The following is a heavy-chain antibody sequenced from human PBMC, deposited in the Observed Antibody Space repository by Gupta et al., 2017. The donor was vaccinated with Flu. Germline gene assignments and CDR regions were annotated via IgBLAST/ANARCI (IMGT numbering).Heavy chain of an antibody. D-gene: IGHD2-21*02. J-gene: IGHJ4*02. CDR1: GFTFSSYG. CDR3: ARSHIVVVTAIGGFDY. CDR2: IWYDGSNK. V-gene: IGHV3-33*01. Sequence: QVQLVESGGGVVQPGRSLRLSCAASGFTFSSYGMHWVRQAPGKGLEWVAVIWYDGSNKYYADSVKGRFTISRDNSKNTLYLQMNSLRAEDTAVYYCARSHIVVVTAIGGFDYWGQGTLVTVSS.